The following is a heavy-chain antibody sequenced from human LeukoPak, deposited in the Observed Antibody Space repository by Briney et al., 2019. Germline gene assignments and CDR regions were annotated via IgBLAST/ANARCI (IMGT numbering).Heavy chain of an antibody. CDR2: INPNSGGT. CDR3: ARVYRVVGAVDAFDI. Sequence: ASVKVSCKASGYTFTGYYMHWVRQAPGQGLEWMGWINPNSGGTNYAQKFQGRVTMTRDTSISTAYMELSRLRSDDTAVYYFARVYRVVGAVDAFDIWGQGTMVTVSS. CDR1: GYTFTGYY. D-gene: IGHD1-26*01. V-gene: IGHV1-2*02. J-gene: IGHJ3*02.